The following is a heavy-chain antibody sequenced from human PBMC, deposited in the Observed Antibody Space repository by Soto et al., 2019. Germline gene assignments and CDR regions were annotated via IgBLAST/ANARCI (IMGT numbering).Heavy chain of an antibody. D-gene: IGHD2-8*01. Sequence: SETLSLTCAVSGVSIGSPNWWTWVRQAPGKGLEWIGEMWPSGGTTYNPSLRNRVTISVDNSKNHLSLTLTSVTAEDTAIYYCARCLHCSNGGRFDPWGQGALVTVSS. CDR3: ARCLHCSNGGRFDP. CDR1: GVSIGSPNW. CDR2: MWPSGGT. V-gene: IGHV4-4*02. J-gene: IGHJ5*02.